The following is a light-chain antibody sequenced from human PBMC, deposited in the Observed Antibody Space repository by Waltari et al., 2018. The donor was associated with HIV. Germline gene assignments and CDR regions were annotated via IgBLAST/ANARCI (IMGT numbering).Light chain of an antibody. CDR2: DDV. Sequence: SYVLTQAPSVSVAPGQTATISCGNIGRNRVQWYRQKPGRAPLLVVLDDVDRSSGIPARFSGARSGERATRTIRGVEAGDEADYYCQVWDRSYKEAVFGGGT. CDR1: NIGRNR. CDR3: QVWDRSYKEAV. J-gene: IGLJ2*01. V-gene: IGLV3-21*02.